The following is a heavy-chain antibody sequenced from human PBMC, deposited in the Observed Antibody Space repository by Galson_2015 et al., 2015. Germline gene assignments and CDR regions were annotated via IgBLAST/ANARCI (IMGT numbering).Heavy chain of an antibody. CDR3: AGASRTGYFYYYMDA. V-gene: IGHV3-30*01. J-gene: IGHJ6*03. CDR2: ISYDGGDK. D-gene: IGHD2-2*01. Sequence: MHWVRQAPGKGLEWLAFISYDGGDKFYADSVKGRFSISRDDDENTLFLQLNGLTVEDTAVYSCAGASRTGYFYYYMDAWGRGTTVTVSS.